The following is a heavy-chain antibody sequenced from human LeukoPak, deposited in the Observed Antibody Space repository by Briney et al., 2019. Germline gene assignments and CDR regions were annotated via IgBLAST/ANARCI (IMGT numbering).Heavy chain of an antibody. Sequence: GGSLRLSCAASGFTFSSYSMNWVRQAPGKGLEWVSSISSSSSYIYYADSVKGRFTISRDNAKDSLYLQMNSVRPEDTAVYYCARDIPYGLSYFDYWGQGTLVTVSS. D-gene: IGHD2-2*02. CDR1: GFTFSSYS. CDR3: ARDIPYGLSYFDY. J-gene: IGHJ4*02. V-gene: IGHV3-21*01. CDR2: ISSSSSYI.